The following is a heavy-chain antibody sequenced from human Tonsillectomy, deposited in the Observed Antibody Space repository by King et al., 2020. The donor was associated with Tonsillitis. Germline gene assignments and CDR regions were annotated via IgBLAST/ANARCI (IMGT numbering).Heavy chain of an antibody. CDR2: IYSSGST. CDR1: GGSIRSHS. V-gene: IGHV4-59*08. Sequence: LQLQESGPGLAKPSETLSLTCTVSGGSIRSHSWSWIWQPPGKGLEWIGYIYSSGSTNYNPSLKSRVTISVDTSKNQLSLKLSSVTAADTAVYYCARLLPEYSRSAGCFDYWGQGTLVTVSS. D-gene: IGHD6-6*01. J-gene: IGHJ4*02. CDR3: ARLLPEYSRSAGCFDY.